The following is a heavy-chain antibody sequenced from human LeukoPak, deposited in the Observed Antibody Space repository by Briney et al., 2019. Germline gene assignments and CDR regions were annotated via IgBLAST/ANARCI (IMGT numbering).Heavy chain of an antibody. CDR1: GGSISSYY. CDR3: ARGIFVAAAVVYYFDY. D-gene: IGHD6-13*01. Sequence: SETLSLTCTVSGGSISSYYWSRIRQPPGKGLEWIGYIYYSGSTNYNPSLKSRVTISVDTSKNQFSLKLSSVTAADTAVYYCARGIFVAAAVVYYFDYWGQGTLVTVSS. CDR2: IYYSGST. V-gene: IGHV4-59*01. J-gene: IGHJ4*02.